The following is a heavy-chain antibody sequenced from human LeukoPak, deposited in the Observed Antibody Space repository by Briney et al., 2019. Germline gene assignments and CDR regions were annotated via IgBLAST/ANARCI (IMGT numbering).Heavy chain of an antibody. V-gene: IGHV4-4*07. CDR1: GGSISSYY. J-gene: IGHJ4*02. CDR2: IYTSGRT. Sequence: SETLSLTCTVSGGSISSYYWSWIRQPAGKGLEWVGRIYTSGRTNYNPSLKSRVTMSVDTSKNQLSLGLSSVTAADTAVYYCAKDPEPRAVALFDYWGQGTLVTVSS. D-gene: IGHD6-19*01. CDR3: AKDPEPRAVALFDY.